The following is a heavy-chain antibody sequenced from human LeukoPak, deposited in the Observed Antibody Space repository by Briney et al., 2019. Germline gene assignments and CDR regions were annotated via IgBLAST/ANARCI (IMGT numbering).Heavy chain of an antibody. D-gene: IGHD5-18*01. CDR3: AKDGGHRYSYGSDAFDI. CDR1: GFTFSSYG. V-gene: IGHV3-30*18. CDR2: ISYDGSNK. J-gene: IGHJ3*02. Sequence: GGSLRLSCAASGFTFSSYGMHWVRQAPGKGLEWVAVISYDGSNKYYADSVKGRFTISRDNSKNTLYLQMNSLRAEDTAVYYCAKDGGHRYSYGSDAFDIWGQGTMVTVSS.